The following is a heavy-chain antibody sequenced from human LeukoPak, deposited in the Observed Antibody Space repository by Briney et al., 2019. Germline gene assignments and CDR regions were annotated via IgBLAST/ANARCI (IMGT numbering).Heavy chain of an antibody. CDR1: GFTSSSYS. CDR2: ISGRSITI. J-gene: IGHJ4*02. CDR3: ARDGLEWSLWGLPFDY. D-gene: IGHD3-3*01. Sequence: PGGSLRLSCAPSGFTSSSYSMNWVRQAPGKGLEWVSYISGRSITIYYSDSVKGRFTISRDHAKNSLYLQMHSLRAEDTAVYYCARDGLEWSLWGLPFDYWGQGPLVTVSS. V-gene: IGHV3-48*01.